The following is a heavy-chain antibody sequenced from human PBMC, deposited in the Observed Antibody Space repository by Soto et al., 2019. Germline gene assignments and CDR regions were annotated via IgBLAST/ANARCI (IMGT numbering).Heavy chain of an antibody. D-gene: IGHD6-19*01. V-gene: IGHV2-5*02. CDR1: GFSLSTSGVG. J-gene: IGHJ4*02. Sequence: QITLKESGPTLVKPTQTLTLTCTFSGFSLSTSGVGVGWIRQPPGKALEWLALIYWDDDKRYSPSLKSRITITKDTSKNQVVLTMTNMDPVDTATYYCAHSRAVAGPVLSYYFDYWGQGTLVTVSS. CDR2: IYWDDDK. CDR3: AHSRAVAGPVLSYYFDY.